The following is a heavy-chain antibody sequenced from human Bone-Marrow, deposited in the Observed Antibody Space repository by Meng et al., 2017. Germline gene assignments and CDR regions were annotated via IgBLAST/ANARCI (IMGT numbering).Heavy chain of an antibody. Sequence: ELGPGLVKPSQTLSLTCTVSGGSISSGGYYWSWIRQHPGKGLEWIGYIYYSGSTYYNPSLKSLVTISVDTSKNQFSLKLSSVTAADTAVYYCAREASPEYYFDYWGQGTLVTVSS. CDR2: IYYSGST. D-gene: IGHD1-14*01. V-gene: IGHV4-31*01. CDR1: GGSISSGGYY. J-gene: IGHJ4*02. CDR3: AREASPEYYFDY.